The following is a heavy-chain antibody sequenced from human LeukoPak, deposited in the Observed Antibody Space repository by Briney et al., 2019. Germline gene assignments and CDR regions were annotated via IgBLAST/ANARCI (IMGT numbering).Heavy chain of an antibody. V-gene: IGHV1-2*02. CDR3: AREECSGGSCYSAFDI. CDR1: GYTFTGYY. D-gene: IGHD2-15*01. Sequence: ASVKVSCKASGYTFTGYYMHWVRQAPGQGLEWMGWINPNSGGANYAQKFQGRVTMTRDTSISTAYMELSRLRSDDTAVYYCAREECSGGSCYSAFDIWGQGTMVTVPS. CDR2: INPNSGGA. J-gene: IGHJ3*02.